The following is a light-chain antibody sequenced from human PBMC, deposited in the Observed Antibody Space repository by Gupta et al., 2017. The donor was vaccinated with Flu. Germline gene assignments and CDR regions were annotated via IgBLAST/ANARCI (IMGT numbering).Light chain of an antibody. V-gene: IGLV1-44*01. CDR2: NSN. CDR1: RSNIGTEH. J-gene: IGLJ3*02. CDR3: GVWDDTLNGWM. Sequence: RVTISCSGSRSNIGTEHVSCYQQLPGTAPNLLIYNSNRRPSGVPARFSGSKSGTSAALAISGLQAEDEAEYYCGVWDDTLNGWMFGGGTKLNVL.